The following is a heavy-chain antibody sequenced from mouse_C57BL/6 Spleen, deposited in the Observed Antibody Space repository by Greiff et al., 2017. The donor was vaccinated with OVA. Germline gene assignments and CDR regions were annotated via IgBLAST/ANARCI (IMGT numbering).Heavy chain of an antibody. J-gene: IGHJ2*01. Sequence: EVQLQQSGPELVKPGASVKISCKASGYTFTDYYMNWVKQSHGKSLEWIGDINPNNGGTSYNQKFKCKATLTVDKSSSTAYMELRSLTSEDSAVYYCARGAQATYDPFDYWGQGTTLTVSS. CDR3: ARGAQATYDPFDY. D-gene: IGHD3-2*02. V-gene: IGHV1-26*01. CDR1: GYTFTDYY. CDR2: INPNNGGT.